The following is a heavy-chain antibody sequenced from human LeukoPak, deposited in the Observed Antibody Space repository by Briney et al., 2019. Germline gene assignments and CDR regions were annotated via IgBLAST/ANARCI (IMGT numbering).Heavy chain of an antibody. J-gene: IGHJ6*03. Sequence: GGSLRLSCAASGFTFSSYAMSWVRQAPGKGLEWVSAITNSGSNTYYADSVKGRFTISRDNSKNTLYLQMNSLRAEDTAVYYCAKWTTVTTDYYYYYMDVWGKGTTVTVSS. CDR2: ITNSGSNT. V-gene: IGHV3-23*05. CDR1: GFTFSSYA. D-gene: IGHD4-17*01. CDR3: AKWTTVTTDYYYYYMDV.